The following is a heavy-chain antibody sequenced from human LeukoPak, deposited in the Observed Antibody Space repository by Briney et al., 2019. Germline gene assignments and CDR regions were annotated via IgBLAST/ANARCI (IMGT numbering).Heavy chain of an antibody. J-gene: IGHJ3*02. CDR1: GFTFSSYS. D-gene: IGHD5-24*01. Sequence: GGSLRLSCAASGFTFSSYSMNWVRQAPGKGLEWVSSISSSSSYIYYADSVKGRSTISRDSAKNSLYLQMNSLRAEDTAVYYCARGGNGYSGTDAFDIWGQGTMVTVSS. CDR3: ARGGNGYSGTDAFDI. CDR2: ISSSSSYI. V-gene: IGHV3-21*01.